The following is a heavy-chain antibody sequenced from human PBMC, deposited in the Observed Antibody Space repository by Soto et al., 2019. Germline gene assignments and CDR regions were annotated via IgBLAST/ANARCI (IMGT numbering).Heavy chain of an antibody. J-gene: IGHJ4*02. Sequence: SENLSLTCAVSGGSISSSNWWSWVRQPPGKGLEWIGEISHSGSTNYNPSLKSRVTISVDKSKNQFSLKLTSVTAADTAVYYCARLIHSSGADYWGQGTLVTVSS. CDR1: GGSISSSNW. D-gene: IGHD6-19*01. CDR2: ISHSGST. V-gene: IGHV4-4*02. CDR3: ARLIHSSGADY.